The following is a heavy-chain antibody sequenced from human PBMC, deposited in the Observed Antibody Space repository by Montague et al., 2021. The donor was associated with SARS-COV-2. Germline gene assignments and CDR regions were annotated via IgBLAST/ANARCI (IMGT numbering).Heavy chain of an antibody. Sequence: SRRLSCAASGFTFSSFAVHWVRQAPGKGLEWVAVISYDGSDKYYVDSVEGRFTISRDNSKNTLYLQMNSLRAEDTAVYYCARVVYSSSWFARPDNWGQGTLVTVSS. V-gene: IGHV3-30*04. D-gene: IGHD6-13*01. CDR3: ARVVYSSSWFARPDN. CDR2: ISYDGSDK. CDR1: GFTFSSFA. J-gene: IGHJ4*02.